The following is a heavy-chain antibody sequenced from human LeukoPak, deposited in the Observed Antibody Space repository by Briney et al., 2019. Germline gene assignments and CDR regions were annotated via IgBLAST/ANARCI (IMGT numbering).Heavy chain of an antibody. CDR3: AREHLYYGSGSYYSMAWDY. CDR2: IYSGGST. D-gene: IGHD3-10*01. Sequence: GGSLRLSCAASGFTVSSNYMSWVRQVPGKGLEWVSVIYSGGSTYYADSVKGGFTISGDNSKNTLYLQMNSLRAEDTAEYYCAREHLYYGSGSYYSMAWDYWGQGTLVTVSS. V-gene: IGHV3-66*01. J-gene: IGHJ4*02. CDR1: GFTVSSNY.